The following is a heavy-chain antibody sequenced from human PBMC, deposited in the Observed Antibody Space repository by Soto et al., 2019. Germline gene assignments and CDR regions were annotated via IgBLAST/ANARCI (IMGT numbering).Heavy chain of an antibody. CDR3: ARPSGRYLYYFDY. Sequence: SETLSLTCTVSGGSISSSSYYWGWIRQPPGKGLEWIGSIYYSGSTYYNPSLKSRVTISVDTSKNQFSLKLSSVTAADTAVYYCARPSGRYLYYFDYWGQGTLVTVS. J-gene: IGHJ4*02. V-gene: IGHV4-39*01. CDR2: IYYSGST. CDR1: GGSISSSSYY. D-gene: IGHD1-26*01.